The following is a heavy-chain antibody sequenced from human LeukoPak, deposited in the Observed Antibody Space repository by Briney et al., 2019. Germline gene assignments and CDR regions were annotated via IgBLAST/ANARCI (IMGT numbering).Heavy chain of an antibody. CDR1: GFTFSSYA. Sequence: PGGSLRLSCAASGFTFSSYAMSWVRQAPGKGLEWVSAISGSGGSTYYADSVKGRFTISRDNSKNTLYLQMNSLRAEDTAVYYCAKDLRFLEWLLFPLDAFDIWGQGTMVTVSS. V-gene: IGHV3-23*01. D-gene: IGHD3-3*01. CDR3: AKDLRFLEWLLFPLDAFDI. J-gene: IGHJ3*02. CDR2: ISGSGGST.